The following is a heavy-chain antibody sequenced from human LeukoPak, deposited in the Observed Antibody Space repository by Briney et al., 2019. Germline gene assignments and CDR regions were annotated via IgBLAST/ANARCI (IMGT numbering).Heavy chain of an antibody. J-gene: IGHJ4*02. D-gene: IGHD4-17*01. CDR2: ISSDGNT. CDR1: GFTVSGNY. Sequence: GGSLRLSCAASGFTVSGNYMSWVRQAPGKGLEWGSAISSDGNTYYADPVKVRFHISRDNSKNTLYLQMTSLRAEDTAVYYCARLTYGEKFEYWGQGTLVTVSS. V-gene: IGHV3-53*01. CDR3: ARLTYGEKFEY.